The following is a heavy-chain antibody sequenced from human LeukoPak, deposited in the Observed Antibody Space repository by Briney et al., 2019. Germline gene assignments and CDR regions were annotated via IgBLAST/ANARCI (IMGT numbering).Heavy chain of an antibody. CDR2: IDKKDNLYAT. J-gene: IGHJ5*02. V-gene: IGHV3-73*01. D-gene: IGHD2-15*01. CDR1: GFTFSGSA. CDR3: TRDRGTYNWFDP. Sequence: GGSLRLSCAASGFTFSGSAVHWVRQSSGKGLERVGHIDKKDNLYATAYAESVKGRFTISRDDSKDTAFLHMDSLKTEDTALYYCTRDRGTYNWFDPWGQGTLVTVSS.